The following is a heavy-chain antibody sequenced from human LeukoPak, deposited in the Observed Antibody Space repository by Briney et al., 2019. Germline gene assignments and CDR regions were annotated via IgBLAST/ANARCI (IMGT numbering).Heavy chain of an antibody. D-gene: IGHD3-10*01. CDR2: IYYSGRT. J-gene: IGHJ4*02. Sequence: PSETLSLTCTVSGGSISSSSYYWGWIRQPPGKGLEWIGSIYYSGRTYYNPSLKSRVTISVDTSKNQFSLKLSSVTAADTAVYYCARRLGYYYGSGSPTKTDYWGQGTLVTVSS. CDR3: ARRLGYYYGSGSPTKTDY. CDR1: GGSISSSSYY. V-gene: IGHV4-39*01.